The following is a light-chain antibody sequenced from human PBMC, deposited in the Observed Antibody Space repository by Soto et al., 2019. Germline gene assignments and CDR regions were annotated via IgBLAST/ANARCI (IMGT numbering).Light chain of an antibody. CDR2: KVS. Sequence: DVVMTQSPLSLPVTLGQPASISCRSSQSLVYSDGNTYLNWFQQRPGQSPRRLMSKVSNRDSGVPDRFSGSASGTDVTLKISRVEAEDVGVYYGVQGTHWPPWTFGQGTKVEIK. J-gene: IGKJ1*01. CDR1: QSLVYSDGNTY. V-gene: IGKV2-30*01. CDR3: VQGTHWPPWT.